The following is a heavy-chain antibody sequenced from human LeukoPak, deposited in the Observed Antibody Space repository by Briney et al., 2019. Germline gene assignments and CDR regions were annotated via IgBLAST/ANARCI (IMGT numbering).Heavy chain of an antibody. CDR3: AKGPPGDNREGNYYMDV. Sequence: SGGSLRASCAASGFTFSSYEMNWVRQAPGKGLEWVSGISDSGGSTYYADSVKGRFTISRDNSKSTLYLQMNSLRAEDTAVYFCAKGPPGDNREGNYYMDVWGKGTTVTVSS. CDR1: GFTFSSYE. CDR2: ISDSGGST. J-gene: IGHJ6*03. D-gene: IGHD4-17*01. V-gene: IGHV3-23*01.